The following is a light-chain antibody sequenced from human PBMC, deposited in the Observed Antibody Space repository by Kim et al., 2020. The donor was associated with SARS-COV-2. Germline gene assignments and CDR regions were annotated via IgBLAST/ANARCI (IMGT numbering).Light chain of an antibody. CDR2: GAS. CDR3: QQYGSSPYT. J-gene: IGKJ2*01. CDR1: QNIVNSYRVTY. Sequence: EIVLTQSPATLSLSPGERATLSCRASQNIVNSYRVTYLAWYQQKPGQAPRLLIYGASSRATGIPDRFSGSGSGTDFTLTISRLEPEDFAVYYCQQYGSSPYTFGQGTKLEI. V-gene: IGKV3-20*01.